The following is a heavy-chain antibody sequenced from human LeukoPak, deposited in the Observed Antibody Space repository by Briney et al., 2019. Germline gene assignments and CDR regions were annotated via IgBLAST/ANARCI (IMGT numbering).Heavy chain of an antibody. CDR2: INHSGST. V-gene: IGHV4-34*01. CDR1: GGSFSGYY. Sequence: PSETLSLTCAVYGGSFSGYYWSWIRQPPGKGLEWIGEINHSGSTNYNPPLKSRVTISVDTSKNQFSLKLSSVTAADTAVYYCARATPGWYRYYYYYMDVWGKGTTVTVSS. J-gene: IGHJ6*03. CDR3: ARATPGWYRYYYYYMDV. D-gene: IGHD6-19*01.